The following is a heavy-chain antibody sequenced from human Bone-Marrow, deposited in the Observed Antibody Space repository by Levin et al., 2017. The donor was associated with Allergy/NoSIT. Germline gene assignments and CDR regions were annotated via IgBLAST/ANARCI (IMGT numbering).Heavy chain of an antibody. CDR2: ISATGGTT. CDR1: GFTFSSYA. Sequence: GESLKISCAASGFTFSSYAMSWVRQAPGKGLEWLSAISATGGTTYYADSVKGRFTISRDNSKNTLYLQMSSLRAEDTAVYYCAKFSGDYSGGGLKYLDPWGQGTLVTVSS. J-gene: IGHJ5*02. D-gene: IGHD2-15*01. V-gene: IGHV3-23*01. CDR3: AKFSGDYSGGGLKYLDP.